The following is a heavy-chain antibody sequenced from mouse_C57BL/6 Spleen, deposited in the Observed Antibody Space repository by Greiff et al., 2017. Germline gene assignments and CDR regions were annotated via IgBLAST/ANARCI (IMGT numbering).Heavy chain of an antibody. CDR1: GYTFTDHT. CDR2: IYPRDGST. CDR3: ARDYGSSYWYFDV. Sequence: VQLQQSDAELVKPGASVKISCKVSGYTFTDHTIHWMKQRPEQGLAWIGYIYPRDGSTKYNEKFKGKATLTADKSSSTAYMQLNSLTSEDSAVSFCARDYGSSYWYFDVWGTGTTVTVAS. V-gene: IGHV1-78*01. J-gene: IGHJ1*03. D-gene: IGHD1-1*01.